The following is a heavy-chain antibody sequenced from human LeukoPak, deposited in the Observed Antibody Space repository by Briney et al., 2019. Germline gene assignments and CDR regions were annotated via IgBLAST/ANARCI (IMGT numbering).Heavy chain of an antibody. CDR1: GYTFTSYG. D-gene: IGHD5-24*01. V-gene: IGHV1-18*01. J-gene: IGHJ6*03. CDR2: ISAYNGNT. CDR3: ASGWQTDRRDGYNPALDYMDV. Sequence: ASVKVSCKASGYTFTSYGISWVRQAPGQGLEWMGWISAYNGNTNYAQKLQGRVTMTTDTSTSTAYMELRSLRSDDTAVYYCASGWQTDRRDGYNPALDYMDVWGKGTTVTVSS.